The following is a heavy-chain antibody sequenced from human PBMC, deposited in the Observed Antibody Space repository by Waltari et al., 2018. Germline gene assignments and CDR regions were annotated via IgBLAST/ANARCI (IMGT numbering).Heavy chain of an antibody. Sequence: GQLVQSGAEVKKAGSSVKVPCKASGGNFNSYARSWVRQAPGKGLEWVSAIRGSGGSTYHADSVKTRFTISRDNSMSTLDMHMNSLRAEDSAVYYCANTIVGEVWGQGTLVTVSS. D-gene: IGHD3-16*02. J-gene: IGHJ4*02. CDR2: IRGSGGST. CDR1: GGNFNSYA. CDR3: ANTIVGEV. V-gene: IGHV3-23*04.